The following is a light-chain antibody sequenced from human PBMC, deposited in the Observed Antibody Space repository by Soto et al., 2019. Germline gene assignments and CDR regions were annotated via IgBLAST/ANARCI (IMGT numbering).Light chain of an antibody. CDR3: SSYASSGTLV. Sequence: QSVLTQPASVSGSPGXSITISCTXXXSDIGGYNYVSWHQQHPGKAPKLMIHEVRYRPSGVSNRFSGSKSGNTASLTISGLQAEDEADYYCSSYASSGTLVFGGGTKVTVL. J-gene: IGLJ3*02. CDR1: XSDIGGYNY. CDR2: EVR. V-gene: IGLV2-14*01.